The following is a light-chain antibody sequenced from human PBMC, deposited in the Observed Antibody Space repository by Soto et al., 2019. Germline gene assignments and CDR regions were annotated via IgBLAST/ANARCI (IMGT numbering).Light chain of an antibody. Sequence: EIVLTQSPGTLSLSPGERATLSCRASQSVSSRFLAWYQQKPGQAPRLLMYGASSRATGIPARFSGSGSGTDFTLTISSLEPEDFAVYYCQQCYNWPQWTFGQGTKVDIK. CDR3: QQCYNWPQWT. V-gene: IGKV3D-20*02. J-gene: IGKJ1*01. CDR2: GAS. CDR1: QSVSSRF.